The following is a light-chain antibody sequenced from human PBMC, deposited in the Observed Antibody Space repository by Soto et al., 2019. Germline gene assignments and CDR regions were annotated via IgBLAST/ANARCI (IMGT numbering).Light chain of an antibody. CDR1: NIGGKS. V-gene: IGLV3-21*02. J-gene: IGLJ1*01. CDR3: QVWESGRGV. Sequence: ELAQPPSVSVAPGQTARITCGGNNIGGKSVHWYQQKPGQAPVLVVYDDSDRPSGIPERFSGSNSVNTATLTISRVAAGDEADYYCQVWESGRGVFGTGTKVTVL. CDR2: DDS.